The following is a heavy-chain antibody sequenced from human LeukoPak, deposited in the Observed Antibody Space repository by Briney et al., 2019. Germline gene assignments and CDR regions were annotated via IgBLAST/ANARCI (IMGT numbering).Heavy chain of an antibody. V-gene: IGHV3-9*01. CDR2: ISWNSGSI. D-gene: IGHD6-13*01. Sequence: GRSLRLSCAASGFTFDDYAMHWVRQAPGKGLEWVSGISWNSGSIGYADSVKGRFTISRDNAKNSLYLQMNSLRAEDTALYYCAKDFRYSSSWHVPWFDPWGQRTLVTVSS. J-gene: IGHJ5*02. CDR3: AKDFRYSSSWHVPWFDP. CDR1: GFTFDDYA.